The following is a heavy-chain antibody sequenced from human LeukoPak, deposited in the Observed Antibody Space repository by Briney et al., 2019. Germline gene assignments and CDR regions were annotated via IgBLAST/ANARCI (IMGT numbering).Heavy chain of an antibody. CDR1: GYTFTSYG. V-gene: IGHV1-46*01. D-gene: IGHD6-19*01. Sequence: ASVKVSCKASGYTFTSYGISWVRQAPGQGLEWMGIINPSGGSTSYAQKFQGRVTMTRDTSTSTVYMELSSLRSEDTAVYYCATDRYSSWYSYWGQGTLVTVSS. CDR3: ATDRYSSWYSY. J-gene: IGHJ4*02. CDR2: INPSGGST.